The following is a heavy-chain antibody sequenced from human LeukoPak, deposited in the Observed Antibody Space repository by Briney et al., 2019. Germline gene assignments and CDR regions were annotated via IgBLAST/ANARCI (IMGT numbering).Heavy chain of an antibody. CDR3: VRTIVGATFDY. CDR2: IDSHGSAT. Sequence: GGSLRLSCAASGFIFGDYWMHWVRQAPGKGLVWLSRIDSHGSATTYADSVKGRFTISRDNPKNTLYLQMNSLRAEGTAVYYCVRTIVGATFDYWGQGTLVTVSS. D-gene: IGHD1-26*01. J-gene: IGHJ4*02. V-gene: IGHV3-74*01. CDR1: GFIFGDYW.